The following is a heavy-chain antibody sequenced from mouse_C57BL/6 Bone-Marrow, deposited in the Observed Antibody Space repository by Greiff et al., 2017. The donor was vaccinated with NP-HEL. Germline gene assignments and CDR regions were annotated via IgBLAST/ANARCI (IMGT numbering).Heavy chain of an antibody. J-gene: IGHJ3*01. CDR3: ARMEYYGSSSPWFAY. CDR2: IWWDDDK. V-gene: IGHV8-8*01. Sequence: ESGPGILQPSQTLSLTCSFSGFSLSTFGMGVGWIRQPSGKGLEWLAHIWWDDDKYYNPALKSRLTISKDTSKNQVVLKIVNVDTADTATYYCARMEYYGSSSPWFAYWGQGTLVTVSA. CDR1: GFSLSTFGMG. D-gene: IGHD1-1*01.